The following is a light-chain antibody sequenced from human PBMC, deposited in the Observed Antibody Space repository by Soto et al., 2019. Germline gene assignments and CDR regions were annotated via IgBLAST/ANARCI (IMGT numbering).Light chain of an antibody. CDR2: DAS. CDR1: QSTSRS. J-gene: IGKJ3*01. Sequence: DIQMTQSPSTLSASVGDRVTITCRASQSTSRSLAWYQQKPGKAPNLLIYDASSLEGGVPSRFSGSGFGTEFTLTITNLQPADFATYYCQQYSDFLISFGPGTTVDFK. V-gene: IGKV1-5*01. CDR3: QQYSDFLIS.